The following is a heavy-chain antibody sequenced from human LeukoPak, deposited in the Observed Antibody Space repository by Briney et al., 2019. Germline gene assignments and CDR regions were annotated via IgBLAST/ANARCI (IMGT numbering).Heavy chain of an antibody. CDR2: TSTSGGTV. Sequence: GGSLRLSCAASGFTFSSYEMNWVRQAPGKGLEWVSYTSTSGGTVYYADSVRGRFTISRDNARNSLYLQMNSLRAEDTAVYYCARDEGSFDHWGQGTLVTVSS. D-gene: IGHD2-15*01. CDR1: GFTFSSYE. J-gene: IGHJ5*02. V-gene: IGHV3-48*03. CDR3: ARDEGSFDH.